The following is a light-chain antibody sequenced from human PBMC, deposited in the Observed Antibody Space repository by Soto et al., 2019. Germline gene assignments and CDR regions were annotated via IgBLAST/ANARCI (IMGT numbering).Light chain of an antibody. CDR1: QSISSN. CDR3: QQYNKWPRT. CDR2: DAS. V-gene: IGKV3-15*01. Sequence: EIVMTQSPATLSVSPGERATLSCRASQSISSNLAWYQQRPGQAPRLLIYDASTRATGIPARFSGSGSGTEFTLTISSLQSEYFAVYYCQQYNKWPRTFGQGTKVEIK. J-gene: IGKJ1*01.